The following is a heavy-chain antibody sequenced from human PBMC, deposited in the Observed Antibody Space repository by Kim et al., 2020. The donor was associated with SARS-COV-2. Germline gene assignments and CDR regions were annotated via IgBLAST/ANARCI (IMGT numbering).Heavy chain of an antibody. Sequence: GRFTISRDNAKNSLYLQMNSLRAEDTALYYCAKDKLRLGELSLSAGWFDPWGQGTLVTVSS. J-gene: IGHJ5*02. CDR3: AKDKLRLGELSLSAGWFDP. D-gene: IGHD3-16*02. V-gene: IGHV3-9*01.